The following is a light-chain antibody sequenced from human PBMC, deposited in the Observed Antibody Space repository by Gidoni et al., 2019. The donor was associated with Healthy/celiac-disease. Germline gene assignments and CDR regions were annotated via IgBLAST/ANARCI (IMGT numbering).Light chain of an antibody. CDR3: CSYAGSSTFEV. J-gene: IGLJ1*01. V-gene: IGLV2-23*02. CDR1: SSDVGSYNL. CDR2: KAS. Sequence: QSALTHPASVSGSPGQSITISCTGTSSDVGSYNLVSWYQQPPGKAPKLMIYKASKRPSGVSNRFSGSKSGNTASLTISGLQAEDEADYYCCSYAGSSTFEVFGTGTKVTVL.